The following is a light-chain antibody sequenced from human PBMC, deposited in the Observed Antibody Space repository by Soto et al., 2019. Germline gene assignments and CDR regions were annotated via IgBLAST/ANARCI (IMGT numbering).Light chain of an antibody. V-gene: IGKV3D-15*01. CDR2: GAS. Sequence: IAMTQSAATMSVSPGKRATLSCGASQSVSSNLAWYQQKPGQAPRLPLYGASTRATGIPARFSGTVSGTEFTLTISSMQSEDFAVYYGQQYKNWPTITFGQGTRLEIK. CDR3: QQYKNWPTIT. J-gene: IGKJ5*01. CDR1: QSVSSN.